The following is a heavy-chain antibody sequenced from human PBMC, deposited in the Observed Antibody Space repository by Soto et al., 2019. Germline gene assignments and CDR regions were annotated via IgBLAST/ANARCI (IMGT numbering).Heavy chain of an antibody. Sequence: PSETLSLTCTVSGASISNTEWWQWVRQPPGKGLEWIGEIQHRGSTNYNPSLKSRVTISVDTSKNQFSLKLSSVTAADTAVYYCARHSSLAYYYYYGMDVWGQGTTVTVSS. CDR1: GASISNTEW. CDR3: ARHSSLAYYYYYGMDV. D-gene: IGHD6-13*01. V-gene: IGHV4-4*02. J-gene: IGHJ6*02. CDR2: IQHRGST.